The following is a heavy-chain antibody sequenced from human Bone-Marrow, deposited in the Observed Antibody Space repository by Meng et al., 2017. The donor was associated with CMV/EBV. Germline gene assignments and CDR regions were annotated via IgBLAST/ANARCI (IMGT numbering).Heavy chain of an antibody. J-gene: IGHJ4*02. CDR2: IYYSGST. V-gene: IGHV4-59*01. D-gene: IGHD1-26*01. CDR1: GGSISSYY. Sequence: GSLRLSCTVSGGSISSYYWSWIRQPPGKGLEWIGYIYYSGSTNYNPSLKSRVTISVDTSKNQFYLELSSVTAADTAVYYCARTQNSGSNLDDWGQGTLVTVSS. CDR3: ARTQNSGSNLDD.